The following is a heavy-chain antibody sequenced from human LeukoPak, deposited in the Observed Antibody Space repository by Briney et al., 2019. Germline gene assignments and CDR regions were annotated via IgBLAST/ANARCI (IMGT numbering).Heavy chain of an antibody. CDR1: GYTFTGYY. J-gene: IGHJ4*02. V-gene: IGHV1-2*06. D-gene: IGHD2-15*01. CDR3: ARGVEVPDFDY. CDR2: INPNSGGT. Sequence: ASVKVSCKASGYTFTGYYMHWVRQAPGQGLEWMGRINPNSGGTNYARKFQGRVTMTRDTSISTAYMELSKLRSDDTAVYYCARGVEVPDFDYWGQGTLVTVSS.